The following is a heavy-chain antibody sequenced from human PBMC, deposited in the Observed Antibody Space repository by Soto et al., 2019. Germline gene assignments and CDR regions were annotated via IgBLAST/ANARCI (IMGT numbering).Heavy chain of an antibody. CDR2: ISYDGSNK. V-gene: IGHV3-30-3*01. J-gene: IGHJ3*02. CDR1: GFTFSSYA. Sequence: GGSLRLSCAASGFTFSSYAMHWVRQAPGKGLEWVAVISYDGSNKYYADSVKGRFTISRDNSKNTLYLQMNSLRAEDTAVYYCARDDGYSGSAFDIWGQGTMVTVSS. D-gene: IGHD1-26*01. CDR3: ARDDGYSGSAFDI.